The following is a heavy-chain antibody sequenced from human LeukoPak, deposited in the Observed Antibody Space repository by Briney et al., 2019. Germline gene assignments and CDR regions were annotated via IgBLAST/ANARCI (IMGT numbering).Heavy chain of an antibody. V-gene: IGHV1-69*05. CDR2: IIPIFGTA. CDR3: ATPTGKLGGAFDI. J-gene: IGHJ3*02. D-gene: IGHD3-10*01. CDR1: GGTFSSYA. Sequence: ASVKVSGMASGGTFSSYAISWVRQAPGQGLEWMGGIIPIFGTANYAQKFQGRVTITTDESTSTAYMELSSLRSEDTAVYYCATPTGKLGGAFDIWGQGTMVTVSS.